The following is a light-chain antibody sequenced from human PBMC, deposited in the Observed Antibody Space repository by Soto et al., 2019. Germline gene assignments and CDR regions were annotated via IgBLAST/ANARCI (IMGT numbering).Light chain of an antibody. CDR3: SSYASSSTLV. V-gene: IGLV2-14*01. CDR1: SSDVGGYDY. Sequence: QSALTQPASVSGSPGQSITISCTGTSSDVGGYDYVSWYQQHPGKVPKLMIYDVSSRPSGVSNRFSGSKSGNTASLTISGLQAADEADYYCSSYASSSTLVFGGGTKVTVL. J-gene: IGLJ2*01. CDR2: DVS.